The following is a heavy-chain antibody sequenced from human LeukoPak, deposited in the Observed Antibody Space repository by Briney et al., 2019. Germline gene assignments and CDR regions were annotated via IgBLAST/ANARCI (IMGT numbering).Heavy chain of an antibody. V-gene: IGHV3-23*01. Sequence: GGSLRLSCAASGFTFSSYAMSWVRQAPGKGLEWVSAISGSGGSTYYADSVKGRFTISRDNSKNTLYLQMNSLKTEDTAVYYCTRWLGSGSYYKHFDYWGQGTLVTVSS. CDR2: ISGSGGST. D-gene: IGHD3-10*01. CDR3: TRWLGSGSYYKHFDY. CDR1: GFTFSSYA. J-gene: IGHJ4*02.